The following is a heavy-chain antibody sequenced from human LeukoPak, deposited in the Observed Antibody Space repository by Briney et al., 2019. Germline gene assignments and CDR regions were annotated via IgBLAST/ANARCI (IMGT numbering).Heavy chain of an antibody. CDR2: ISGSGGST. CDR1: GFTFSSYA. CDR3: AKATKSSCTTVTCPYYSDY. J-gene: IGHJ4*02. V-gene: IGHV3-23*01. D-gene: IGHD2-8*01. Sequence: GGSLRLSCAASGFTFSSYAMSWVRQAPGKGLEWVSAISGSGGSTYYADSVKGRFTISRDNSKNTLYLQMSSLRAEDTAVYYCAKATKSSCTTVTCPYYSDYWGQGTLVTVSS.